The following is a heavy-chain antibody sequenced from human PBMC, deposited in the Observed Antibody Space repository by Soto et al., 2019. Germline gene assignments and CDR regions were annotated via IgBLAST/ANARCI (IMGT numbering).Heavy chain of an antibody. CDR3: ARDQGYGFDY. J-gene: IGHJ4*02. V-gene: IGHV4-4*02. CDR2: IDHSGST. Sequence: QVQLQESGPGLVKPSGTLSLTCAVSGDSFSSSNWWHWLRQPPGKGLEWIAEIDHSGSTNYNPSLKGRVTISVDKSKNQFSLKLSSVTAADTAMYYCARDQGYGFDYWGQGTLVTVSS. D-gene: IGHD5-12*01. CDR1: GDSFSSSNW.